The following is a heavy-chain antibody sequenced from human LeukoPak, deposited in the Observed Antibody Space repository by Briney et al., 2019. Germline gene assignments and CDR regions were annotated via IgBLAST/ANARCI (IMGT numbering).Heavy chain of an antibody. J-gene: IGHJ4*02. D-gene: IGHD5-12*01. V-gene: IGHV3-21*01. CDR2: ISSSSSYI. CDR1: GFTFSSYS. Sequence: PGRSLRLSCAASGFTFSSYSMNWVRQAPGKGLEWVSSISSSSSYIYYADSVKGRFTISRDNAKNSLYLQMNSLRAEDTAVYYCARVGRDGYKKSFDYWGQGTLVTVSS. CDR3: ARVGRDGYKKSFDY.